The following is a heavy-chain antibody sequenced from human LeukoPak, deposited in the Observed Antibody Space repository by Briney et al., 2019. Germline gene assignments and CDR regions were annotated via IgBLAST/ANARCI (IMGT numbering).Heavy chain of an antibody. CDR1: EFTLKIYP. J-gene: IGHJ3*02. V-gene: IGHV3-30*04. D-gene: IGHD4-17*01. CDR2: ISHDGSDK. Sequence: PGGSLRLSCAASEFTLKIYPMHWVRQAPGKGLEWLSVISHDGSDKNNADSVKGRFIISRDNSKNTIYLQLNSLRTEDTAMYYCAREGVQTTVDAFDIWGLGTMVIVSS. CDR3: AREGVQTTVDAFDI.